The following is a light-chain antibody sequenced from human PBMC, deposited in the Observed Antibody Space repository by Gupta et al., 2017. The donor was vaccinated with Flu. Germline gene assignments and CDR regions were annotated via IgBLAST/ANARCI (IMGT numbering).Light chain of an antibody. V-gene: IGLV2-14*04. Sequence: STTIACTGTSSDVGGYNYVSWYQQHPGKAPKLMIYDVSNRPSGVSNRFSGSKSGNTASLTISGLQAEDEADYYCSSYTSSSTKVFGTGTKVTVL. CDR3: SSYTSSSTKV. J-gene: IGLJ1*01. CDR1: SSDVGGYNY. CDR2: DVS.